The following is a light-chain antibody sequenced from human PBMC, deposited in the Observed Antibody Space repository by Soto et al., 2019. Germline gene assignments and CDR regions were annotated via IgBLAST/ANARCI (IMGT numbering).Light chain of an antibody. Sequence: DIQMTQSPSSLSASVGDRVTITCRASQSISSYLNWYQQKPGKAPKLLIYAASSLQSGVPSRFSGSGSGKDFTLTISSLQPEDFATYYCQQSYSTPRTFGQGRNV. V-gene: IGKV1-39*01. CDR1: QSISSY. J-gene: IGKJ1*01. CDR2: AAS. CDR3: QQSYSTPRT.